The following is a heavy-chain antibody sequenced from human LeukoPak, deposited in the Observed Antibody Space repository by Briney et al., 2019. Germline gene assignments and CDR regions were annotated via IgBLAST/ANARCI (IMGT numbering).Heavy chain of an antibody. J-gene: IGHJ5*01. Sequence: GGSLRLSCEASGFSLSSWSMSWLRHRPGKGLEWVSYISSSGYSIYYADSVKGRFTISRDSSKNSLFLQMSSLRAEDTAVYYCARDGSVRYCSTTSCYGEGWFDSWGQGTLVTVSS. CDR1: GFSLSSWS. CDR3: ARDGSVRYCSTTSCYGEGWFDS. D-gene: IGHD2-2*01. V-gene: IGHV3-48*01. CDR2: ISSSGYSI.